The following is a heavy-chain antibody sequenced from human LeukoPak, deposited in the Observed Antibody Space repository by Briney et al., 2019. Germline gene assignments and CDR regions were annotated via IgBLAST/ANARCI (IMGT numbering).Heavy chain of an antibody. CDR1: GFTFSSYS. J-gene: IGHJ3*02. CDR3: ARARDWSTDAFDT. V-gene: IGHV3-21*01. Sequence: GGSLRLSCAASGFTFSSYSMNWVRQAPGKGLEWVSSISSSSSYIYYADSVKGRFTISRDNAKNSLYLQMNSLRAEDTAVYYCARARDWSTDAFDTWGQGTMVTVSS. D-gene: IGHD2-21*01. CDR2: ISSSSSYI.